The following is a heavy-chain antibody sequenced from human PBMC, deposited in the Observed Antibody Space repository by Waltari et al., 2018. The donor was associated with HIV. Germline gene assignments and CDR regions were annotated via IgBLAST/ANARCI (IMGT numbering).Heavy chain of an antibody. CDR1: GCTLSSYS. CDR2: ISSSISYI. J-gene: IGHJ6*02. V-gene: IGHV3-21*01. Sequence: EVQLVESGGGLVQQGGSLRISCAACGCTLSSYSMNWVRQAPGKGLGCVSSISSSISYIYYADSVKGRFTISRDNAKNALYLQMNSLSAEDTAVYYCARVNHYYGMDVWGQGTTVTVSS. CDR3: ARVNHYYGMDV.